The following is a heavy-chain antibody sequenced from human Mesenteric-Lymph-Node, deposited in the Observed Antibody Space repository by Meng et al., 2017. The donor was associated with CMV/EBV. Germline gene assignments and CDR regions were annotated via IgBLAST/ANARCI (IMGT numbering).Heavy chain of an antibody. CDR2: IYHSGST. Sequence: SETLSLTCTVSGGSISNNFWSWIRQPPGKGLEWIGSIYHSGSTYYNPSLKSRVTISVNTSKDQFSLKLSSVTVADTAFYYCTSAPTGRSSNSFDHWGQGTLVTVSS. CDR3: TSAPTGRSSNSFDH. CDR1: GGSISNNF. D-gene: IGHD1-1*01. V-gene: IGHV4-59*08. J-gene: IGHJ4*02.